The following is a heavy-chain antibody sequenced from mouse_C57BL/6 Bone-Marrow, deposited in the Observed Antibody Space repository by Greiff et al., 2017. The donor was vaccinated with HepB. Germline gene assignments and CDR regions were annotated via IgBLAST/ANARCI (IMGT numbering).Heavy chain of an antibody. V-gene: IGHV3-6*01. CDR2: ISYDGSN. J-gene: IGHJ2*01. CDR1: GYSITSGYY. CDR3: ARDGVYFDY. Sequence: ESGPGLVKPSQSLSLTCSATGYSITSGYYWNWIRQFPGNKLEWMGYISYDGSNNYNPSLKNRISITRDTSKNQFFLKLNSVTTEDTATYYCARDGVYFDYWGQGTTLTVSS.